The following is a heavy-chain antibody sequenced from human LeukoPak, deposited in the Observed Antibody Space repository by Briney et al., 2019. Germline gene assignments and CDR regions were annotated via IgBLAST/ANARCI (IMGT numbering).Heavy chain of an antibody. CDR2: ISGSGGNT. V-gene: IGHV3-23*01. CDR1: GFTFSSYA. Sequence: GGSLRLSCAASGFTFSSYAMSWVRLAPGKGLEWVSAISGSGGNTYYADSVKGRFTVSRDNSKNTLYLQMNSLRAEDTAVYYCAKPSTGLLGGNFDYWGQGTLVTVPP. CDR3: AKPSTGLLGGNFDY. D-gene: IGHD2-15*01. J-gene: IGHJ4*02.